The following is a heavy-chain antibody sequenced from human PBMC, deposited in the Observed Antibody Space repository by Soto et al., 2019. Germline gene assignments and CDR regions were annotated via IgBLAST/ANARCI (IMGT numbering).Heavy chain of an antibody. CDR3: ANLSRQPS. Sequence: ASVKVSCKASGYTFTSYDINWVRQATGQGLEWMGWISAYNGNTNYAQKLQGRVTMTTDTSTSTAYMELRSLRSDDTAVYYCANLSRQPSWGQGTLVTVSS. J-gene: IGHJ4*02. CDR1: GYTFTSYD. CDR2: ISAYNGNT. V-gene: IGHV1-18*01.